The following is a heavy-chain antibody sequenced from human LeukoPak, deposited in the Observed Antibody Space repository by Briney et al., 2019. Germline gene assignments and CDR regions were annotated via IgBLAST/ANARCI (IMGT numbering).Heavy chain of an antibody. CDR2: IIPIFGTA. CDR3: ANAITYCYDSSGYPTENWFDP. V-gene: IGHV1-69*13. Sequence: GASVKVSCKASGGTFSSYAISWVRQAPGQGLEWMGGIIPIFGTANYAQKFQGRVTITADESTSTAYMELSSLRSEDTAVYYCANAITYCYDSSGYPTENWFDPWGQGTLVTVSS. J-gene: IGHJ5*02. D-gene: IGHD3-22*01. CDR1: GGTFSSYA.